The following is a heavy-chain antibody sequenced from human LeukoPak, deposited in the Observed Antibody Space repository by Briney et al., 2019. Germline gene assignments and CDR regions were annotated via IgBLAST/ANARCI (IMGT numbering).Heavy chain of an antibody. Sequence: ASVKVSCKASGYTFSKSGISWVRQAPGQGLEWMGWVSGNNGNAHYAQKVQGRVTLSTDTSTSTAYMEVTSLRSDDTAVYYCARDDGSGSYYSAGLDLWGQGTMVTVSS. CDR2: VSGNNGNA. CDR3: ARDDGSGSYYSAGLDL. CDR1: GYTFSKSG. V-gene: IGHV1-18*01. J-gene: IGHJ3*01. D-gene: IGHD3-10*01.